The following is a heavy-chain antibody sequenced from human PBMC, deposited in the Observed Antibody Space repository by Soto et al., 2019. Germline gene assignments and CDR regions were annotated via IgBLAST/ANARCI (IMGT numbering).Heavy chain of an antibody. V-gene: IGHV4-59*01. CDR1: GFSIISYY. J-gene: IGHJ4*02. CDR3: ARGVLLSRGYNINFDY. CDR2: IYYSGST. Sequence: SETLSLTCPVSGFSIISYYWSWIRQPPGKGLECIGYIYYSGSTNYNPSLKSRVTISVDTSKNQFSLKLSSVTAADTAVYYCARGVLLSRGYNINFDYWGQGTLVTVSS. D-gene: IGHD3-3*01.